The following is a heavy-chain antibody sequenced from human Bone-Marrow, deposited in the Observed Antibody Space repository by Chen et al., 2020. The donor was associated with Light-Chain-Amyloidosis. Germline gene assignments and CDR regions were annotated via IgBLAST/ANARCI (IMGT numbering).Heavy chain of an antibody. D-gene: IGHD5-12*01. CDR1: GYTFPNFW. CDR3: ARRRDGYNFDY. CDR2: IYPDDSDD. V-gene: IGHV5-51*01. J-gene: IGHJ4*02. Sequence: EVQLEQSGPEVKKPGESLKISCKGSGYTFPNFWIGWVRQMPGKGLEWMGVIYPDDSDDRYSPSFEGQVTISADKSITTAYLQWRSLKASDTAMYYCARRRDGYNFDYWGQGTLVTVFS.